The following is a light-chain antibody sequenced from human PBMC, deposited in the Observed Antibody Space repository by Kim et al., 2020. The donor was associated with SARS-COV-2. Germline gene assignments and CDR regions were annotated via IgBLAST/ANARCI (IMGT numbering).Light chain of an antibody. CDR2: GKN. CDR1: SLRTYS. V-gene: IGLV3-19*01. Sequence: SSELTQDPAVSVALGQTVRITCQGDSLRTYSSSWYQQNPGQAPVLVMYGKNNRPSGIPDRFSGSTSGNTASLTITGAQAEDEGAYYCNCRDSSGTHWVFGGGTQLTVL. J-gene: IGLJ3*02. CDR3: NCRDSSGTHWV.